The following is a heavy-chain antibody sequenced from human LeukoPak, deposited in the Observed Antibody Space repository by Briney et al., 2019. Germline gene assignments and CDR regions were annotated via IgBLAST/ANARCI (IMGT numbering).Heavy chain of an antibody. J-gene: IGHJ4*02. V-gene: IGHV4-34*01. CDR2: INHSGST. CDR1: GGSFSGYY. CDR3: AGGGYDFWSGYLIDY. D-gene: IGHD3-3*01. Sequence: SETLSLTCAVYGGSFSGYYWSWIRQPPGKGLEWIGEINHSGSTNYNPSLKSRVTISVDTSKNQFSLKLSSVTAADTAVYCCAGGGYDFWSGYLIDYWGQGTLVTVSS.